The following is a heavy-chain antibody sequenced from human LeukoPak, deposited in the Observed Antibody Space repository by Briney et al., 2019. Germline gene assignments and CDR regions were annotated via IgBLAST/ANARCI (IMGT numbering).Heavy chain of an antibody. J-gene: IGHJ4*02. V-gene: IGHV1-69*05. CDR1: GGTFSSYA. CDR2: IIPIFGTA. CDR3: ARGRTRSSTSCLGY. Sequence: ASVKVSCKASGGTFSSYAISWVRQAPGQGLEWMGGIIPIFGTANYAQKFQGRVTITTDESTSTAYMELSSLRSEDTAVYYCARGRTRSSTSCLGYWGQGTLVTVSS. D-gene: IGHD2-2*01.